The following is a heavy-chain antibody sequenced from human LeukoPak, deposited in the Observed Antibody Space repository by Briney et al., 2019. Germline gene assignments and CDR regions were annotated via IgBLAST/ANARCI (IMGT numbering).Heavy chain of an antibody. D-gene: IGHD3-16*01. V-gene: IGHV3-53*01. CDR1: GFTVISNY. CDR2: MYSGGST. J-gene: IGHJ4*02. CDR3: ARGLWASPAD. Sequence: SGGSLRLSCAASGFTVISNYMSWVRQAPGKGLEWVSVMYSGGSTYYADSVKGQFTISRDNSKNTLYLQMNSLRAEDTAVYYCARGLWASPADWGQGTLVTVSS.